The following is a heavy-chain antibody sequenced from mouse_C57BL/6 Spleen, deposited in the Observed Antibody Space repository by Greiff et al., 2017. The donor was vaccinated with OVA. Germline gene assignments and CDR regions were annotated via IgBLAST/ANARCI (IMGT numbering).Heavy chain of an antibody. D-gene: IGHD1-1*01. Sequence: QVQLQQPGTELVKPGASVKLSCKASGYTFTSYWMHWVKQRPGQGLEWIGNINPSNGGTNYNEKFKSKATLTVDKSSSTAYMQLSSLTSEDSAVYYCARGDYGSFNWYFDVWGTGTTVTVSS. J-gene: IGHJ1*03. CDR3: ARGDYGSFNWYFDV. CDR1: GYTFTSYW. V-gene: IGHV1-53*01. CDR2: INPSNGGT.